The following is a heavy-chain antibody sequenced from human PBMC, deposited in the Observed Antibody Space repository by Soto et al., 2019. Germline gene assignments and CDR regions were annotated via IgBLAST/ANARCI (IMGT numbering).Heavy chain of an antibody. CDR2: TYYRSKWYN. CDR1: GDSVSSNSAA. Sequence: PSQTLSLTCAISGDSVSSNSAAWTWIRQSPSRGLEWLGRTYYRSKWYNDYAVSVKGRITINPDTSKNQFSLQLNSVTPEDTAVYYCARAGNTMVREYYYYYGMDVWGQGTTVTVSS. CDR3: ARAGNTMVREYYYYYGMDV. D-gene: IGHD3-10*01. J-gene: IGHJ6*02. V-gene: IGHV6-1*01.